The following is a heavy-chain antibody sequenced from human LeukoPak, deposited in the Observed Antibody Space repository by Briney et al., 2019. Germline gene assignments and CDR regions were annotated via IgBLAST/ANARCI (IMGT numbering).Heavy chain of an antibody. CDR3: ARLTGGYSYGYAGY. Sequence: SETLSLTCTVSGGSISSSGYYWGWIRQPPGKGLEWIATIYYTGSTYYSPSLMSRVTISVDTSKDQFSLKLTSVTAADTAVYYCARLTGGYSYGYAGYWGQGTLVTVSS. V-gene: IGHV4-39*01. CDR2: IYYTGST. J-gene: IGHJ4*02. CDR1: GGSISSSGYY. D-gene: IGHD5-18*01.